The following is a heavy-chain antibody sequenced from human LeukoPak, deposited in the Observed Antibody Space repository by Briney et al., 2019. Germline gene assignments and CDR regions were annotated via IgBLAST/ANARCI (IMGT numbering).Heavy chain of an antibody. Sequence: PGGSLRLSCAASGFTFSSYAMSWVRQAPGRGLEWVSAISGSGGSTYYADSVKGRFTISRDNSKNTLYLQMNSLRAEDTAVYYCAKAPLGIFVYYYMDVWGKGTTVTVSS. CDR2: ISGSGGST. D-gene: IGHD7-27*01. CDR3: AKAPLGIFVYYYMDV. V-gene: IGHV3-23*01. J-gene: IGHJ6*03. CDR1: GFTFSSYA.